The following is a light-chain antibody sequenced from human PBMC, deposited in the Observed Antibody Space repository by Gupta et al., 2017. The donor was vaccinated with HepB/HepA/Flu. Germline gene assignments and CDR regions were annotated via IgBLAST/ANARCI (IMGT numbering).Light chain of an antibody. J-gene: IGKJ3*01. V-gene: IGKV2-28*01. CDR3: MQALQTPLT. CDR2: LGS. Sequence: IVMTQSPLSLPVTPGGPASISCRSSQSLLHSNGYNYLDWFVQKPGQSPQLLIYLGSNRASGVPDRITGSGSGTDFTLKISRVEAEDVGVYYCMQALQTPLTFGPGTKVDIK. CDR1: QSLLHSNGYNY.